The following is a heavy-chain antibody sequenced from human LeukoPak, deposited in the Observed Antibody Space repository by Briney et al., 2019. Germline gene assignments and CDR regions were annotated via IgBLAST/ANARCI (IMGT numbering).Heavy chain of an antibody. CDR2: IGGSDGTT. CDR3: AKVLDSGSFPDY. V-gene: IGHV3-23*01. J-gene: IGHJ4*02. D-gene: IGHD1-26*01. CDR1: GLTFSIYA. Sequence: GGSLRLSCAASGLTFSIYAMLWVRQSPGKGLEWVSAIGGSDGTTYYADSVKGRCIISRDNYKNILYPQMNSLRVEDTAIYYCAKVLDSGSFPDYWGQGTLATVSS.